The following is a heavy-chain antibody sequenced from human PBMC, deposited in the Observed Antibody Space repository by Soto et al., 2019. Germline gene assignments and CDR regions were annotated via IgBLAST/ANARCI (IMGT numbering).Heavy chain of an antibody. J-gene: IGHJ6*02. CDR2: ISAYNYNT. CDR1: GYTFSSYG. D-gene: IGHD2-8*02. Sequence: QVQLVQSGAEVKKPGASVKVSCKTSGYTFSSYGISWVRQAPGQGLEWMGWISAYNYNTNYAQKLQDRVTMTTDTFTSTAYMELRSLRSDDTALYYCARAGGRNFFYGMDVWGQGTTVTVSS. V-gene: IGHV1-18*01. CDR3: ARAGGRNFFYGMDV.